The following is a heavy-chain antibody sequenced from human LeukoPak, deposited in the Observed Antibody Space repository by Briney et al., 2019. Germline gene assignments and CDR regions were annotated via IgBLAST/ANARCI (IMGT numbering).Heavy chain of an antibody. D-gene: IGHD6-19*01. J-gene: IGHJ4*02. V-gene: IGHV3-21*04. Sequence: GGSLRLSCAASGFTFSSYSMNWVRQAPGKGLEWVSSISSSSTYIYYADSVKGRFTISRDNAKNSLYLQMNSLRAEDTAVYYCAKGVAVASPYYFDYWGQGTLVTVSS. CDR1: GFTFSSYS. CDR2: ISSSSTYI. CDR3: AKGVAVASPYYFDY.